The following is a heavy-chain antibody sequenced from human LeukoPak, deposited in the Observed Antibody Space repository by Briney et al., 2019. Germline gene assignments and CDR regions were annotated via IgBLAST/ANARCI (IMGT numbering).Heavy chain of an antibody. J-gene: IGHJ4*02. CDR2: IIPIFGTA. CDR1: GGTFSSYA. Sequence: ASVKVSCKASGGTFSSYAISWVRQAPGQRLEWMGGIIPIFGTANYAQKFQGRVTITADESTSTAYMELSSLRSEDTAVYYCARLHGFLEWLFYFDYWGQGTLVTVSS. CDR3: ARLHGFLEWLFYFDY. V-gene: IGHV1-69*13. D-gene: IGHD3-3*01.